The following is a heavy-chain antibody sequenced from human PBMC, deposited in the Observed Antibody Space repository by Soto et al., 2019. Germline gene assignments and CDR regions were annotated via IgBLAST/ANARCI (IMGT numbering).Heavy chain of an antibody. Sequence: PSETLSLTCTVSGVSVSTNTQYWGWIRQSPGKGLEWIGSVYYRGRSYSKSSVKSRVTISVDTSKNQFSLNLNSVTASDTAVYFCVSQRTSVLTQAYFDYWGPGALVTVSS. D-gene: IGHD2-8*01. CDR1: GVSVSTNTQY. V-gene: IGHV4-39*01. J-gene: IGHJ4*02. CDR3: VSQRTSVLTQAYFDY. CDR2: VYYRGRS.